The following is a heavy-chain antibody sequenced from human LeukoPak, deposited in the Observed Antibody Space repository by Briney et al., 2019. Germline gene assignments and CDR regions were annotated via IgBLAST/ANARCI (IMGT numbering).Heavy chain of an antibody. Sequence: GGSLRLSCAASGFTFSNYWMQWVRQAPGKGLVWVSRINSDGSITTYADSVKGRFTVSRDNAKNTLSLQMNSLRDEDTAAYYCARGGYCSGGSCYRGFDSWGQGTLVTVSS. CDR3: ARGGYCSGGSCYRGFDS. CDR1: GFTFSNYW. D-gene: IGHD2-15*01. J-gene: IGHJ4*02. CDR2: INSDGSIT. V-gene: IGHV3-74*03.